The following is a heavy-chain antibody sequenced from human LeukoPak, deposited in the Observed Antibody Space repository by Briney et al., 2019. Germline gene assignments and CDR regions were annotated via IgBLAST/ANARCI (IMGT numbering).Heavy chain of an antibody. D-gene: IGHD3-10*01. V-gene: IGHV4-59*01. CDR1: GGSMSTYY. J-gene: IGHJ4*02. CDR3: GRTEYYFDF. Sequence: SGTLSLTCTVSGGSMSTYYWSWIRQPPGKGLEWIGYIYYSGSTNYNPSLKSRVTMSADTSKNQFSLKLSSVTAADTAVYYCGRTEYYFDFWGQGTLVTVSP. CDR2: IYYSGST.